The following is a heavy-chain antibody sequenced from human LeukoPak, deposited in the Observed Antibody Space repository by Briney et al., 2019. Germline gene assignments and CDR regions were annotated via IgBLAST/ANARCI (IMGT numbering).Heavy chain of an antibody. V-gene: IGHV4-4*07. J-gene: IGHJ4*02. CDR2: IYTSGST. D-gene: IGHD3-22*01. Sequence: SETLSLTCTVSGGSISSYYWSWIRQPAGKGLEWIGRIYTSGSTNYNPSLKSRVTISVDTSKNQLSLKLSSVTAADTAVYYCARDFSRESHDSSPFDYWGQGTLVTVSS. CDR3: ARDFSRESHDSSPFDY. CDR1: GGSISSYY.